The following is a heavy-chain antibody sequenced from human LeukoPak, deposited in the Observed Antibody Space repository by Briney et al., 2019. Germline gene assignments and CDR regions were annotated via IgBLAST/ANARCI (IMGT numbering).Heavy chain of an antibody. J-gene: IGHJ3*02. D-gene: IGHD5-18*01. V-gene: IGHV3-23*01. CDR1: GFTSSSYA. CDR2: ISGSGGST. Sequence: PGGSLRLSCAASGFTSSSYAMSWVRQAPGKGLEWVSAISGSGGSTYYADSVKGRFTISRDNSKNTLYLQMNSLRAEDTAVYYCATQDGSGYSHGNAFDIWGQGTMVTVSS. CDR3: ATQDGSGYSHGNAFDI.